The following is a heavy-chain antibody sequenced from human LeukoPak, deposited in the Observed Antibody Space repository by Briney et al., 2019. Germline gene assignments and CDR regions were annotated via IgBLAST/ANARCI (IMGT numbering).Heavy chain of an antibody. CDR1: GGSISNYF. D-gene: IGHD1-26*01. CDR2: VYNGGST. J-gene: IGHJ2*01. CDR3: ARERSGSYYRWYVDL. V-gene: IGHV4-59*01. Sequence: SETLSLTCTVSGGSISNYFWNWIRQSPGKRLEWIGFVYNGGSTNYNPSLKSRVTMSVDTSKNQFSLKMSYVTAADTAMYYCARERSGSYYRWYVDLWGRGTLVTVSS.